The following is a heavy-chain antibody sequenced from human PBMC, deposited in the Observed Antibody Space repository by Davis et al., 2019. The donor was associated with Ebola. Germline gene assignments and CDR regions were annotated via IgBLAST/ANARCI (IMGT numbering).Heavy chain of an antibody. CDR2: ISSSSSYI. Sequence: GESLKISCAASGFTFSSYWMNWVRQAPGKGLEWVSSISSSSSYIYYADSVKGRFTISRDNAKNSLYLQMNSLRAEDTAVYYCAREEYYYDSSGYYHSFDYWGQGTLVTVSS. CDR3: AREEYYYDSSGYYHSFDY. V-gene: IGHV3-21*01. D-gene: IGHD3-22*01. CDR1: GFTFSSYW. J-gene: IGHJ4*02.